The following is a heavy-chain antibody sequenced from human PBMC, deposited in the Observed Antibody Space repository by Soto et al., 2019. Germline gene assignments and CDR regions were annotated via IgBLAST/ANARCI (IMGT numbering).Heavy chain of an antibody. J-gene: IGHJ4*02. D-gene: IGHD4-17*01. CDR1: GGSISSGGYY. CDR3: ARDPYGDQGY. CDR2: IYYRGST. Sequence: QVQLQESGPGLVKPSQTLSLTCTVSGGSISSGGYYWSWIRQHPGKGLEWIGYIYYRGSTYYNPSLKSRVTISVDTSKNQGALKRSSVTAADTAVYYCARDPYGDQGYWGQGTLVTVSS. V-gene: IGHV4-31*03.